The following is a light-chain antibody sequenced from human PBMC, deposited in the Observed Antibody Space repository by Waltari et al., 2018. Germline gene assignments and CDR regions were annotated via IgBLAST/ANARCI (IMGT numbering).Light chain of an antibody. Sequence: QSALTQPPSVSGSPGQSVTISCTGTSSDVGSYNRVSWYQQPPGTAPKLMIYEVSNRPSGVPDPFSGSKSGNTASLTISGLQAEDEADYYCSLYTSSSTLFGGGTKLTVL. CDR2: EVS. J-gene: IGLJ2*01. CDR1: SSDVGSYNR. CDR3: SLYTSSSTL. V-gene: IGLV2-18*01.